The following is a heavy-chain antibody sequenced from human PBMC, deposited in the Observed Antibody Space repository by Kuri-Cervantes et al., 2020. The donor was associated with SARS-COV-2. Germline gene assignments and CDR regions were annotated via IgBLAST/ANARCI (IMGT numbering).Heavy chain of an antibody. J-gene: IGHJ6*02. CDR1: GFTFSNYD. Sequence: GESLKISCAASGFTFSNYDMNWVRQAPGKGLEWVSYISSSSRTMYNADSVKGRFTISRDNAKNSLYLQMNSLRDEDTAVYYCARYGFGYSTFYGMDVWGHGTTVTVSS. D-gene: IGHD6-13*01. V-gene: IGHV3-48*02. CDR2: ISSSSRTM. CDR3: ARYGFGYSTFYGMDV.